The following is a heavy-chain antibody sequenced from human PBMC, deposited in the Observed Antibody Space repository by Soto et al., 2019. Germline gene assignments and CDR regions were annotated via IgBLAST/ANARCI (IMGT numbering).Heavy chain of an antibody. D-gene: IGHD2-21*02. CDR2: ISGSGGST. V-gene: IGHV3-23*01. CDR3: ARAPGGNSFLYYYYGMDV. J-gene: IGHJ6*02. CDR1: GFTFSSYA. Sequence: PGGSLRLSCAASGFTFSSYAMSWVRQAPGKGLEWVSAISGSGGSTYYADSVKGRFTISRDNSKNTLYLQMNSLRAEDTAVYYCARAPGGNSFLYYYYGMDVWGQGTTVTVSS.